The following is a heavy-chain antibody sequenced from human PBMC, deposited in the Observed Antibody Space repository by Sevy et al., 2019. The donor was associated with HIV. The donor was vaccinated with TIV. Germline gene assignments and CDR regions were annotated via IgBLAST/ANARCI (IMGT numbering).Heavy chain of an antibody. V-gene: IGHV3-74*01. CDR2: IHTDGSSS. CDR1: GFTFRNYW. D-gene: IGHD3-3*01. CDR3: ARAGIGDLWSGDYGIDH. Sequence: GGSLRLSCAASGFTFRNYWMHWVRQAPGKGLVSVSYIHTDGSSSYYADYVKGRFTISRDNAQNTLYLQMNSLRAEDTAVYYCARAGIGDLWSGDYGIDHWGQGTLVTVSS. J-gene: IGHJ4*02.